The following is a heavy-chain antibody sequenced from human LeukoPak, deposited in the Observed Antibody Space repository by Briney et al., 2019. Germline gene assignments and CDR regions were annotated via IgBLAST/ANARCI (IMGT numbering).Heavy chain of an antibody. D-gene: IGHD3-3*01. CDR2: IYYSGST. V-gene: IGHV4-31*03. CDR3: ASASGYLSYGMDV. Sequence: NPSETLSLTCTVSGGSISSSSFYWGWIRQHPGKGLEWIGYIYYSGSTYYNPSLKSRVTISVDTSKNQFSLKLSSVTAADTAVYYCASASGYLSYGMDVWGQGTTVTVSS. J-gene: IGHJ6*02. CDR1: GGSISSSSFY.